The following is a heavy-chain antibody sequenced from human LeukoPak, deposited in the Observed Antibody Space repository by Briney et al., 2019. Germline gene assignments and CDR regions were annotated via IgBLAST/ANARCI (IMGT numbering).Heavy chain of an antibody. J-gene: IGHJ4*02. Sequence: SETLSLTCTVSGGSISSSSYYWGWIRQPPGKGLEWIGEIYHSGSTNYNPSLKSRVTISVDKSKNQFSLKLSSVTAADTAVYYCASLGATFYYWGQGTLVTVSS. D-gene: IGHD1-26*01. CDR2: IYHSGST. CDR1: GGSISSSSYY. CDR3: ASLGATFYY. V-gene: IGHV4-39*07.